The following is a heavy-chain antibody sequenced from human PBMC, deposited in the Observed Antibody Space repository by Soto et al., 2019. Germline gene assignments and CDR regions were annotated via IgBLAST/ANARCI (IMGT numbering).Heavy chain of an antibody. CDR3: AREGVKSGRSYPEYYYYYGMDV. CDR2: IYYSGST. CDR1: GGSISSYY. V-gene: IGHV4-59*01. J-gene: IGHJ6*02. Sequence: SETLSLTCTVSGGSISSYYWSWIRQPPGKGLEWIGYIYYSGSTNYNPSLKSRVTISVDTSKNQFSLKLSSVTAADTAVYYCAREGVKSGRSYPEYYYYYGMDVWGQGTTVTVSS. D-gene: IGHD1-26*01.